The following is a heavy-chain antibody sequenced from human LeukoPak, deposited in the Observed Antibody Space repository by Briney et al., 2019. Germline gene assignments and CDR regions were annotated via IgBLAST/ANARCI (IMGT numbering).Heavy chain of an antibody. CDR3: ARDLIVVAEGYFDY. J-gene: IGHJ4*02. CDR1: GYTFTSYG. V-gene: IGHV1-18*01. D-gene: IGHD3-22*01. CDR2: ISAYNGNT. Sequence: ASVKVSCKASGYTFTSYGISWVRQAPGQGLEWVGWISAYNGNTNYAQKLQGRVTMTTDTSTSTAYMELRSLRSDDTAVYYCARDLIVVAEGYFDYWGQGTLVTVSS.